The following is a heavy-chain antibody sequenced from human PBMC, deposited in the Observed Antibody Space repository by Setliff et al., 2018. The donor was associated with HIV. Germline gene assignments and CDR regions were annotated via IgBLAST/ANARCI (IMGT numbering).Heavy chain of an antibody. Sequence: GGSLRLSCAASGFTLSDYWMHWVRHAPGKGLMWISRINTDGSDTDYADSVKGRFTISRDNAKNTVFLQMHSLRAEDTAVYYCARAPPTTVVAFFDYWGRGSLVTVSS. J-gene: IGHJ4*02. V-gene: IGHV3-74*01. CDR1: GFTLSDYW. CDR2: INTDGSDT. D-gene: IGHD2-15*01. CDR3: ARAPPTTVVAFFDY.